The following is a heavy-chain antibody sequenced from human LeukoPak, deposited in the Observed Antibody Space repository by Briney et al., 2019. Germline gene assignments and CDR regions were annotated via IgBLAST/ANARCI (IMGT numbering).Heavy chain of an antibody. CDR2: INHSGST. CDR1: GGSFSGYY. CDR3: AKLSVRYSNTPYYFDY. D-gene: IGHD4-11*01. Sequence: PSETLSLTCAVYGGSFSGYYWSWIRQPPGKGLEWIGEINHSGSTNYNPSLKSRVTISVDTSKNQFSLKLSSVTAADTAVYYCAKLSVRYSNTPYYFDYWGQGTLVTLSS. J-gene: IGHJ4*02. V-gene: IGHV4-34*01.